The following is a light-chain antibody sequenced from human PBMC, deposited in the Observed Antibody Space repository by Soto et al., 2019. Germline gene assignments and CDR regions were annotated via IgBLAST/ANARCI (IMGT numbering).Light chain of an antibody. CDR3: QSFDTYLRGSV. CDR2: GNN. V-gene: IGLV1-40*01. J-gene: IGLJ3*02. Sequence: QSVLTQPPSVSGGPGQRVTISCSGTSSNLGAGYDVHWYHQLPGTAPKLLIFGNNNRPSGVPARFSASRSGTSASLAITGLQAEDEADYYCQSFDTYLRGSVFGGGTKLTVL. CDR1: SSNLGAGYD.